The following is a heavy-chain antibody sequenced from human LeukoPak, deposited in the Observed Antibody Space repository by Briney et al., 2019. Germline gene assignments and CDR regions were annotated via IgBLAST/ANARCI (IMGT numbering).Heavy chain of an antibody. CDR2: ISYDGSNK. CDR1: GFTFSSYA. V-gene: IGHV3-30*01. Sequence: PGGSLRLSCAASGFTFSSYAIHWVRQAPAKGLEGVAVISYDGSNKYYADSVKGRFTISRDNSKNTLYLQMNSLRAEDTAVYYCASEVGSGDYTSPAFDYWGQGTLVTVSS. CDR3: ASEVGSGDYTSPAFDY. D-gene: IGHD4-17*01. J-gene: IGHJ4*02.